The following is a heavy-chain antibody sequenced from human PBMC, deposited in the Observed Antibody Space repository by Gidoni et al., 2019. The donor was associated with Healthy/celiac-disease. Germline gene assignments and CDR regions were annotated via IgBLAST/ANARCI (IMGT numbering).Heavy chain of an antibody. D-gene: IGHD4-17*01. J-gene: IGHJ4*02. V-gene: IGHV4-31*03. Sequence: QVQLQESGPGLVTPSQTLSLTCTVSGGSISSGGYYWSWIRQHPGKGLEWIGYIYYSGSTYYNPSLKSRVTISVDTSKNQFSLKLSSVTAADTAVYYCARTTVVPWYFDYWGQGTLVTVSS. CDR2: IYYSGST. CDR3: ARTTVVPWYFDY. CDR1: GGSISSGGYY.